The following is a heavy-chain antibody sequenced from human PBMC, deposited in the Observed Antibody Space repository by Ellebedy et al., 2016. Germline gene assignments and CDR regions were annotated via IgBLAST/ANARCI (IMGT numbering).Heavy chain of an antibody. Sequence: GGSLRLSXAASGFTFSIAGMTWVRQAPGKGLEWVATIDFSGTGTYYADSVKGRFIISRDNAKNSLYLQMNSLRAEDTAVYYCARGPTDYCSSTSCYPASDAFDIWGQGTMVTVSS. CDR1: GFTFSIAG. V-gene: IGHV3-21*01. CDR3: ARGPTDYCSSTSCYPASDAFDI. CDR2: IDFSGTGT. D-gene: IGHD2-2*01. J-gene: IGHJ3*02.